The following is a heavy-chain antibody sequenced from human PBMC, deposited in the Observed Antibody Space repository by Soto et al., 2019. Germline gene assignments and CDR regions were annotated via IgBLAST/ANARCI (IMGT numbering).Heavy chain of an antibody. CDR2: ISYDGSNK. Sequence: QVQLVESGGGVVQPGRSLRLSCAASGFTFSSYGMHWVRQAPGQGLEWVAVISYDGSNKYYADSVKGRFTISRDNSKNTLYLQMNSLRAEDTAVYYCANGAYDFWSGYPSMDVWGQGTTVTVSS. V-gene: IGHV3-30*18. CDR3: ANGAYDFWSGYPSMDV. J-gene: IGHJ6*02. CDR1: GFTFSSYG. D-gene: IGHD3-3*01.